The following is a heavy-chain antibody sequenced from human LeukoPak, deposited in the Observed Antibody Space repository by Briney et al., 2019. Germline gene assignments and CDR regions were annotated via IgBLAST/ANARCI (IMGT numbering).Heavy chain of an antibody. Sequence: SETLSLTCTVSSDSISSSSSYWGWIRQPPGEGLEWIGYIYYSGSTNYNPSLKSRVTISVDTSKNQFSLKLSSVTAADTAVYYCARRGTLYYDFWSGYFGPFDYWGQGTLVTVSS. CDR3: ARRGTLYYDFWSGYFGPFDY. J-gene: IGHJ4*02. D-gene: IGHD3-3*01. CDR2: IYYSGST. CDR1: SDSISSSSSY. V-gene: IGHV4-61*05.